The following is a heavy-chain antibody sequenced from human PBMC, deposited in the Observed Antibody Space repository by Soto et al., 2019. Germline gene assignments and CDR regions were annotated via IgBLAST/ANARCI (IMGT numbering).Heavy chain of an antibody. V-gene: IGHV1-69*02. D-gene: IGHD2-15*01. CDR3: ARGPRDCSGGSCYSPGWFDP. Sequence: SVKVSCKASGGTFSSYTISWVRQAPGQGLEWMGRIIPILGIANYAQKFQGRVTITADESTSTAYMELSSLRSEDTAVYYCARGPRDCSGGSCYSPGWFDPWGQGTLVTVSS. CDR2: IIPILGIA. CDR1: GGTFSSYT. J-gene: IGHJ5*02.